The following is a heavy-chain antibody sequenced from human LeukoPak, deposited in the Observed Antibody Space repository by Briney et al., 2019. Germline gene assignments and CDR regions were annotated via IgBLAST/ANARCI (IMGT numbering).Heavy chain of an antibody. V-gene: IGHV1-2*04. CDR2: INPNSGGT. D-gene: IGHD1-26*01. CDR1: GYTFTGYY. J-gene: IGHJ6*02. CDR3: AREKEWELKSRVGMDV. Sequence: GASVKVSCKASGYTFTGYYLNWVRQAPGQGLEWMGWINPNSGGTNYAQKFQGWVTMTRDTSISTAYMEMSRLRSDDTAVYYCAREKEWELKSRVGMDVWGQGTTVTVSS.